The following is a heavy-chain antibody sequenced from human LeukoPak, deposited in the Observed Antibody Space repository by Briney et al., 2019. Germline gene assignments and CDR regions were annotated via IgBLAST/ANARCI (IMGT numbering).Heavy chain of an antibody. CDR3: AKDRRYYDILTGNRPDAFDI. J-gene: IGHJ3*02. D-gene: IGHD3-9*01. CDR2: ISGSGGST. CDR1: GFTFSSYG. Sequence: PGGSLRLSCAASGFTFSSYGMSWVRQAPGKGLEWVSAISGSGGSTYYADSVKGRFTIPRDNSKNTLYLQMNSLRAEDTAVYYCAKDRRYYDILTGNRPDAFDIWGQGTMVTVSS. V-gene: IGHV3-23*01.